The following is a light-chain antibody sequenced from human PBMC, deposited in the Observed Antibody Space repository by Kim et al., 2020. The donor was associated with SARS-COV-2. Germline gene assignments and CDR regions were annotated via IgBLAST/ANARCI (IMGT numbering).Light chain of an antibody. CDR3: CSYAGSYTLV. V-gene: IGLV2-11*01. CDR2: DVS. CDR1: SSDVGGYNY. J-gene: IGLJ2*01. Sequence: GQSVTNSCTGTSSDVGGYNYVSWYQQHPGKAPKLMSYDVSKRPSGVPDRFSGSKSGNTASLTISGLQAEDEADYYCCSYAGSYTLVFGGGTQLTVL.